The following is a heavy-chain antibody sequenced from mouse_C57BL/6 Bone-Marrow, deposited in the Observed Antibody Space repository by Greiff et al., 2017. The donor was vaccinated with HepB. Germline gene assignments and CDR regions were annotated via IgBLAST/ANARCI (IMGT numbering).Heavy chain of an antibody. CDR2: ISSGSSTI. J-gene: IGHJ3*01. D-gene: IGHD2-4*01. V-gene: IGHV5-17*01. CDR1: GFTFSDYG. CDR3: ARDDYSFAY. Sequence: EVQVVESGGGLVKPGGSLKLSCAAPGFTFSDYGMHWVRQAPEKGLEWVAYISSGSSTIYYADTVKGRFTISRDNAKNTLFLQMTSLRSEDTAMYYCARDDYSFAYWGQGTLVTVSA.